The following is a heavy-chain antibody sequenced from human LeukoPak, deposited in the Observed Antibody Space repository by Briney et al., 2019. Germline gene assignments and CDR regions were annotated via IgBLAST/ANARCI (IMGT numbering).Heavy chain of an antibody. J-gene: IGHJ4*02. Sequence: GGSLRLSCAGSGFTFSSHWMSWVRQAPGKGLEWVANIKQDGSEKYYVDSVKGRFTISRDNAKNSLYPQMNSLRAEDTAVYYCARDYYDSSGYYYFDYWGQGTLVTVSS. V-gene: IGHV3-7*01. D-gene: IGHD3-22*01. CDR3: ARDYYDSSGYYYFDY. CDR1: GFTFSSHW. CDR2: IKQDGSEK.